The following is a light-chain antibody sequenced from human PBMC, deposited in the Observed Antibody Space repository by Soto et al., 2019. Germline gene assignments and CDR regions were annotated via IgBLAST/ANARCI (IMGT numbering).Light chain of an antibody. J-gene: IGKJ5*01. CDR1: QGISNY. Sequence: DIQMTQSPSSLSASVGNRVSITCRASQGISNYLAWYQQKPGKLPKVLIYAASTLQSGVPSRFSGSGSGTEFTLTISSLQPEDFATYYCQQLTSDFTFGQGTRLEIK. V-gene: IGKV1-9*01. CDR2: AAS. CDR3: QQLTSDFT.